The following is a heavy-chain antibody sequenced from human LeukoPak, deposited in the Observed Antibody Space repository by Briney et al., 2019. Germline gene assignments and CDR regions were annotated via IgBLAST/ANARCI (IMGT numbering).Heavy chain of an antibody. D-gene: IGHD6-19*01. J-gene: IGHJ4*02. V-gene: IGHV3-53*01. CDR3: ARGSRSSGWFDY. Sequence: GGSLRLSCAASGLTVSSNYMSWVRQAPGKGLEWVSIIYSVGSTYYADSVKGRFTISRDNSKNTLYLQMNSLRAEDTAVYYCARGSRSSGWFDYWGQGTLVTVSS. CDR2: IYSVGST. CDR1: GLTVSSNY.